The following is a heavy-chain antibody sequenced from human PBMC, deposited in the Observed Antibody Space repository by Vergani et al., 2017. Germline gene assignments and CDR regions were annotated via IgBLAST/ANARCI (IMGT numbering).Heavy chain of an antibody. V-gene: IGHV3-33*01. CDR1: GFTFNQYG. J-gene: IGHJ5*02. Sequence: QVQLVESGGGVVQPGRSLRLSCAASGFTFNQYGMHWVRQAPGKGLEWVAVTWYDGNNKQYADSVKCRFTISRDNSKSTMYLQMNSLRDEDTGVYYCARDLRLLYNRFDPWGQRTLVTVSS. D-gene: IGHD1-14*01. CDR2: TWYDGNNK. CDR3: ARDLRLLYNRFDP.